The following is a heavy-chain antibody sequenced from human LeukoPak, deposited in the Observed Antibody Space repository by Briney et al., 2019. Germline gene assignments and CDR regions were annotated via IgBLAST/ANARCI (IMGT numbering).Heavy chain of an antibody. V-gene: IGHV4-34*01. J-gene: IGHJ5*02. CDR1: GGSFSGYF. D-gene: IGHD6-6*01. CDR2: INRSGST. CDR3: AVSAAALFDP. Sequence: KTSETLSLTCAIYGGSFSGYFWSWFRQPPGKGLEWIGEINRSGSTNYNSSLSLKSRVTISVDTSKNQFSLKLSSVTAADTAVYYCAVSAAALFDPWGQGTLVTVSS.